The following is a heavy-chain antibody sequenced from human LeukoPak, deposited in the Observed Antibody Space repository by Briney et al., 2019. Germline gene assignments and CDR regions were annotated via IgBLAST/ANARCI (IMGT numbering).Heavy chain of an antibody. J-gene: IGHJ3*02. CDR1: GGSISRYY. CDR3: ARVWDHDAFDI. D-gene: IGHD3-16*01. V-gene: IGHV4-59*01. CDR2: IYYSGST. Sequence: SETLSLTCTVSGGSISRYYWSWIRQPPGKGLEWIGYIYYSGSTNYNPSLKSRVTISVDTSKNQFSLKLSSVTAADTAVYYCARVWDHDAFDIWGQGTMVTVSS.